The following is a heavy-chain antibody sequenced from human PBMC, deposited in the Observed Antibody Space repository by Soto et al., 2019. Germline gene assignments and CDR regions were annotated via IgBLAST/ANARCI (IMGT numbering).Heavy chain of an antibody. V-gene: IGHV3-30*18. CDR1: GFTFSSYG. CDR3: AKLTTTGTTADVAFDI. J-gene: IGHJ3*02. Sequence: GGSLRLSCAASGFTFSSYGMHWVRQAPGKGLEWVAVISYDGSNKYYADSVKGRFTISRDNSKNTLYLQMNSLRAEDTAVYYCAKLTTTGTTADVAFDIRGQGTMVTVSS. D-gene: IGHD1-1*01. CDR2: ISYDGSNK.